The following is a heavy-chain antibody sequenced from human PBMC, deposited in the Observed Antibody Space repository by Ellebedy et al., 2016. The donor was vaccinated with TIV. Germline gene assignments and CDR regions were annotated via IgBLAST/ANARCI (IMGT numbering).Heavy chain of an antibody. CDR3: ARDPEDRVPTDY. CDR1: GGTFSSYA. J-gene: IGHJ4*02. CDR2: MYPKSGGT. V-gene: IGHV1-2*02. D-gene: IGHD1-14*01. Sequence: ASVKVSCKASGGTFSSYAISWVRQAPGQGLEWMGWMYPKSGGTKYAPKFQGRVTMTWDTSISTAYMELSRLTSDDTALYFCARDPEDRVPTDYWGQGTLVTVSS.